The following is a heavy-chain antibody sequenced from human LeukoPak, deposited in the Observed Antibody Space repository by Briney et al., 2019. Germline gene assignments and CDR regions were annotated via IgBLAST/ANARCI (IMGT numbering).Heavy chain of an antibody. CDR2: ISSNGGST. CDR1: GFTFSSYA. J-gene: IGHJ3*02. Sequence: GRSLRLSCAASGFTFSSYAMHWVRQAPGKGLEYVSAISSNGGSTYYANSVKGRFTISRDNSKNTLYLQMGSLRAEDMAVYYCARENPPHGAFDIWGQGTMVTVSS. V-gene: IGHV3-64*01. CDR3: ARENPPHGAFDI.